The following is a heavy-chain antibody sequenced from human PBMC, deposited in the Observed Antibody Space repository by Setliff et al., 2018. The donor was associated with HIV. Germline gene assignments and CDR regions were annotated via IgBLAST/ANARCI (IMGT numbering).Heavy chain of an antibody. CDR1: GFTFDSYA. D-gene: IGHD5-12*01. CDR2: ISSSSTYT. CDR3: ARVNSGGYNYKSFFDY. Sequence: SGGSLRLSCAASGFTFDSYAMGWVRQAPGKGLEWISSISSSSTYTNYLDSVKGRFTISRDNAKNSLYLQMNSLRAEDTAVYYCARVNSGGYNYKSFFDYWGQGTLVTVSS. V-gene: IGHV3-21*04. J-gene: IGHJ4*02.